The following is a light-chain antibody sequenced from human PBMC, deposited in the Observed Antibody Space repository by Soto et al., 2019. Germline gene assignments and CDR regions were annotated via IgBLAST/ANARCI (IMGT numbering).Light chain of an antibody. V-gene: IGKV3-20*01. CDR1: QGISSSY. Sequence: ENVLTQSPGTLSLSPGERATLSCRTTQGISSSYLAWYQQKPGQAPRLLMYATSSRATGIPDRFSGSGSGTEFTLTISRLEPEDFAVYYCQQYGTPLYTFGQGTKLEIK. CDR3: QQYGTPLYT. CDR2: ATS. J-gene: IGKJ2*01.